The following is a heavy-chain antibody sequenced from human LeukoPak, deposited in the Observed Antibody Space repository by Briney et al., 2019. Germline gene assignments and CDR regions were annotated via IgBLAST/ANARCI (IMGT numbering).Heavy chain of an antibody. Sequence: SETLSLTCTVSGGFISSYYWSWIRQPPGKGLEWIGYIYYSGSTNYNPSLKSRVTISVDTSKNQFSLKLSSVTAADTAVYYCARLTKTGTAYYYYGMDVWGQGTTVTVSS. CDR2: IYYSGST. V-gene: IGHV4-59*08. D-gene: IGHD1-7*01. CDR1: GGFISSYY. CDR3: ARLTKTGTAYYYYGMDV. J-gene: IGHJ6*02.